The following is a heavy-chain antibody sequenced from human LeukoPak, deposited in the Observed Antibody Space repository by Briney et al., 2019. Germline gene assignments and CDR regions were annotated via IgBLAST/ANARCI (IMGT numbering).Heavy chain of an antibody. CDR2: IHHRGST. D-gene: IGHD6-13*01. CDR1: GASISGSDW. CDR3: ARGKRGYSSSWYDY. V-gene: IGHV4-4*02. Sequence: TSETLSLTCAVSGASISGSDWWSWVRQPPGKGLEWIGEIHHRGSTNYNPSLKSRVTISVDKSNNQFSLKVRSVTAADTAVYYCARGKRGYSSSWYDYWGQGTLVTVSS. J-gene: IGHJ4*02.